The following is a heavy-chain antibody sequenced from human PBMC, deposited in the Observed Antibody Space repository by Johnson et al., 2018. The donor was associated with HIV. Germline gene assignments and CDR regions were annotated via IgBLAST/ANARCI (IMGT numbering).Heavy chain of an antibody. Sequence: VQLVESGGDLVQPGGSLKVSCAASGFTFSGSAMHWVRQASGKGLEWVGRIRNKANTYATAYAASVKGRFTISRDDSTNTAYLQMNSLKTEDTAVYYCTSTIDMVPKGRSYDAFDIWGQGTMVTVSS. V-gene: IGHV3-73*02. CDR3: TSTIDMVPKGRSYDAFDI. J-gene: IGHJ3*02. CDR2: IRNKANTYAT. CDR1: GFTFSGSA. D-gene: IGHD4/OR15-4a*01.